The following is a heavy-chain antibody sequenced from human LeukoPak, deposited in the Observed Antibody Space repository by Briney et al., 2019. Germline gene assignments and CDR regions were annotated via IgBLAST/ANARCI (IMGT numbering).Heavy chain of an antibody. Sequence: PGASLRLSCAASGFTFSSYAMSWVRQAPGKGLEWVSGISGSGGSTYYADSVKGRFTISRDNSKNTLYLQMNSLRAEDTAVYYCAKEGYYDSSGYYPLGYFDYWGQGTLVTVSS. CDR2: ISGSGGST. CDR1: GFTFSSYA. CDR3: AKEGYYDSSGYYPLGYFDY. V-gene: IGHV3-23*01. D-gene: IGHD3-22*01. J-gene: IGHJ4*02.